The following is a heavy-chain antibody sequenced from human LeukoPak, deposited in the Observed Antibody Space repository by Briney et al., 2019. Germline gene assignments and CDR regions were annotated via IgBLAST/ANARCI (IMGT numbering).Heavy chain of an antibody. V-gene: IGHV4-31*03. J-gene: IGHJ4*02. CDR2: SYYSRST. CDR3: ARAKDYGDYEEFDY. CDR1: GGSISSGGYY. Sequence: PSQTLSLTCTVSGGSISSGGYYWSWIRQHPGKGLGWIGYSYYSRSTYYNPSLKSRVTISEDTSKNQFYLKLSCVTAADTAVYYCARAKDYGDYEEFDYWGQGTLVTVSS. D-gene: IGHD4-17*01.